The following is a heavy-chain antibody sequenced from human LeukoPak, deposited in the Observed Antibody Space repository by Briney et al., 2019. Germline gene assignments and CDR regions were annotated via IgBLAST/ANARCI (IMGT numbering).Heavy chain of an antibody. CDR2: ISGSGVST. CDR3: AKGQTYYYGSGKDY. D-gene: IGHD3-10*01. V-gene: IGHV3-23*01. CDR1: EFTFKTYV. Sequence: GGSLRLSCAASEFTFKTYVMTWVRQAPGKGLEWVSAISGSGVSTYYADSVKGRFTISRDNSKNTLFLQMNSLRADDTAVYYCAKGQTYYYGSGKDYWGQGTLVTVSS. J-gene: IGHJ4*02.